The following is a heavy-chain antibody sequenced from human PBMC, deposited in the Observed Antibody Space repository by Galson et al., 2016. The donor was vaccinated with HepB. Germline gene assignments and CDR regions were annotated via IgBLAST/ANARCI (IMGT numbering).Heavy chain of an antibody. CDR3: AMTYTNFGPSDAFDI. CDR2: ISAYNGKT. D-gene: IGHD3-3*01. V-gene: IGHV1-18*01. Sequence: SVKVSCKASGYTLSSYGISWVRQAPGQRLEWMGWISAYNGKTDSAQNFQGRVTMTTDTSTSTVYMEVRNLRSDDTAMYYCAMTYTNFGPSDAFDIWGQGTMVTVS. J-gene: IGHJ3*02. CDR1: GYTLSSYG.